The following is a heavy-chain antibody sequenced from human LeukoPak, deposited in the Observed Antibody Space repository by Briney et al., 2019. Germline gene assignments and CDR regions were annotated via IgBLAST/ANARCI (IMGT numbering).Heavy chain of an antibody. Sequence: ASVKVSCKASGYTFTSYAMHWVRQAPGQRLEWMGWINAGNGNTKYSQKFQGRVTITRDTSASTAYMELSSLRSEDTAVYYCAREMGVYDSSGYYSAEYFQPWGQGTLVTVSS. CDR1: GYTFTSYA. D-gene: IGHD3-22*01. CDR2: INAGNGNT. V-gene: IGHV1-3*01. J-gene: IGHJ1*01. CDR3: AREMGVYDSSGYYSAEYFQP.